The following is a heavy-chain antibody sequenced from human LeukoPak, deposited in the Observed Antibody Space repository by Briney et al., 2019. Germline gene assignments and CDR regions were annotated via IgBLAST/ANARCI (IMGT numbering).Heavy chain of an antibody. D-gene: IGHD6-6*01. CDR1: GYSNSSGYY. J-gene: IGHJ5*02. CDR2: IYHSGST. CDR3: ARGSRYSSSARAAGWFDP. V-gene: IGHV4-38-2*02. Sequence: PSETPSLTCTVSGYSNSSGYYWGWIRQPPGKGLEWIGSIYHSGSTYYNPSLKSRVTISVDTSKNQFSLKLSSVTAADTAVYYCARGSRYSSSARAAGWFDPWGQGTLVTVSS.